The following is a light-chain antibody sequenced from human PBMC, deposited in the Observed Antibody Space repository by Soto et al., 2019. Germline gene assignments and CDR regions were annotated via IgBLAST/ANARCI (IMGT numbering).Light chain of an antibody. V-gene: IGKV1-39*01. CDR1: QSITNY. CDR3: QQSYSTPIT. Sequence: DIQMTQSPSSLSASIGDRVTITCRASQSITNYLNWYQQKPGKAPKVLIYAASSLKSGVPPRFSGRGSGTDFTLTISSLQPEDIATYCCQQSYSTPITFGQGTRLEIK. CDR2: AAS. J-gene: IGKJ5*01.